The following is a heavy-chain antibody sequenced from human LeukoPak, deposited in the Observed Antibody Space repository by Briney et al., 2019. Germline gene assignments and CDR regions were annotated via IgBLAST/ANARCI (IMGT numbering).Heavy chain of an antibody. J-gene: IGHJ4*02. CDR3: AGNNGDRDY. Sequence: SETLSPTCTVSGGSISSYYWSWIRQPPGKGLEWIGYIYYSGSTNYNPSLKSRVTISVDTSKNQFSLKLSSVTAADTAVYYCAGNNGDRDYWGQGTLVTVSS. D-gene: IGHD4-17*01. CDR2: IYYSGST. CDR1: GGSISSYY. V-gene: IGHV4-59*01.